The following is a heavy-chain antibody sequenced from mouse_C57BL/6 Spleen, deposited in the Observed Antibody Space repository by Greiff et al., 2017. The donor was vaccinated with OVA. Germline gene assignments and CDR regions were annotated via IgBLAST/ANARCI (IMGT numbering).Heavy chain of an antibody. CDR1: GYTFTSYG. V-gene: IGHV1-81*01. CDR2: IYPRSGNT. CDR3: ANEGGCYYFDD. J-gene: IGHJ2*01. Sequence: QVQLQQSGAELARPGASVKLSCKASGYTFTSYGISWVKQRTGQGLEWIGEIYPRSGNTYYNEKFKGKATLTADKSSSTAYMELRSLTSGDSAVYFCANEGGCYYFDDWGQGTTLTVSS.